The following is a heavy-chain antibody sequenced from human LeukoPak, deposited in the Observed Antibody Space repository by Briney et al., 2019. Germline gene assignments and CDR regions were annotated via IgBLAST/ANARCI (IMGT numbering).Heavy chain of an antibody. Sequence: GASVKVSCKASGGTFISYAISWVRQAPGQGLEWMGGIIPIFGTANYAQKFQGRVTITADESTSTAYMELSSLRSEDTAVYYCARDSRYYDFWSGYSGYYYYYYGMDVWGQGTTVTVSS. CDR2: IIPIFGTA. V-gene: IGHV1-69*13. CDR1: GGTFISYA. J-gene: IGHJ6*02. D-gene: IGHD3-3*01. CDR3: ARDSRYYDFWSGYSGYYYYYYGMDV.